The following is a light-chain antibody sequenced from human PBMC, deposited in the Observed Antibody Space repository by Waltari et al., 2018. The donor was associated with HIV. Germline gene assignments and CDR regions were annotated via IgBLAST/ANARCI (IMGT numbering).Light chain of an antibody. V-gene: IGLV1-47*01. Sequence: QSVLTQPPSASGTPGQRVTISCSGSSSNIGRTDVYWYQQLPGTAPTLPIYRNNQRPSGVPDRFSGSKSGTSAALAISGLRSEDEADYYCAAWDDSLSGWVFGGGTKLTVL. CDR3: AAWDDSLSGWV. J-gene: IGLJ3*02. CDR2: RNN. CDR1: SSNIGRTD.